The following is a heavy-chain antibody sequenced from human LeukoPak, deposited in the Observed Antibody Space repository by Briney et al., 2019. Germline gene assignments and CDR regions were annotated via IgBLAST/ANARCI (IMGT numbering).Heavy chain of an antibody. Sequence: GGSLRLSCAASGFTFSSYIMHWVRQAPGKGLEWVSVISYDGSNKFYADSVKGRFTLSRDNSKNTLYLQMNSLRIEDTAVYYCGRGSVGFGELDYWGQGTLVTVSS. CDR2: ISYDGSNK. CDR3: GRGSVGFGELDY. J-gene: IGHJ4*02. CDR1: GFTFSSYI. D-gene: IGHD3-10*01. V-gene: IGHV3-30-3*01.